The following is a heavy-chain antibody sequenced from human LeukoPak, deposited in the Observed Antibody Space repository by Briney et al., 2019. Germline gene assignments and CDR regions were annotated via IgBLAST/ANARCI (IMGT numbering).Heavy chain of an antibody. CDR3: VLGGSGPFDY. J-gene: IGHJ4*02. V-gene: IGHV1-69*05. D-gene: IGHD3-10*01. CDR1: GGTFSSYA. CDR2: IIPIFGTA. Sequence: SVKVSCKASGGTFSSYAISWVRQAPGQGLEWMGRIIPIFGTANYAQKFQGRVTITTDESTSAAYMELSSLRSEDTAVYYCVLGGSGPFDYWGQGTLVTVSS.